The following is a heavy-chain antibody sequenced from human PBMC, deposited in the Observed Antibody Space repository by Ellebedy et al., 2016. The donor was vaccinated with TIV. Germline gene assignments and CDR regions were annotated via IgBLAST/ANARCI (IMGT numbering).Heavy chain of an antibody. J-gene: IGHJ6*02. D-gene: IGHD1-26*01. CDR3: ARREWELPHYYYYGMDV. V-gene: IGHV1-69*06. CDR1: GGTFSSYA. Sequence: SVKVSCXASGGTFSSYAISWVRQAPGQGLEWMGGIIPIFGTANYAQKFQGRVTITADKSTSTAYMELSSLRSEDTAVYYCARREWELPHYYYYGMDVWGQGTTVTVSS. CDR2: IIPIFGTA.